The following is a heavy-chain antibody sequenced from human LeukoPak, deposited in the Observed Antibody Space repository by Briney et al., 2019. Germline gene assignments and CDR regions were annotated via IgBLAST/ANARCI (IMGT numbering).Heavy chain of an antibody. D-gene: IGHD6-19*01. CDR2: ISSSGSTI. CDR1: GFTFSSYE. Sequence: GGSLRPSCAASGFTFSSYEMNWVRQAPGKGLEWVSYISSSGSTIYYADSVKGRFTISRDNAKNSLYLQMNSLRAEDTAVYYCARNWLVPLDYWGQGTLVTVSS. CDR3: ARNWLVPLDY. J-gene: IGHJ4*02. V-gene: IGHV3-48*03.